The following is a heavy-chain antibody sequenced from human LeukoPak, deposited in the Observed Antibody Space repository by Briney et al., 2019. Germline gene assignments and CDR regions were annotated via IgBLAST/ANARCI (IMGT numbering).Heavy chain of an antibody. Sequence: GSLRLSCAASGFTFSSYWMHWVRQAPGKGLVWVSRINGDGSSTTYADAVKGRFTISRDNAKNTLYLQMSSLRAEDTAVYYCARRGLVPAFDIWGQGTMVTVAS. CDR3: ARRGLVPAFDI. CDR1: GFTFSSYW. V-gene: IGHV3-74*01. D-gene: IGHD2-2*01. J-gene: IGHJ3*02. CDR2: INGDGSST.